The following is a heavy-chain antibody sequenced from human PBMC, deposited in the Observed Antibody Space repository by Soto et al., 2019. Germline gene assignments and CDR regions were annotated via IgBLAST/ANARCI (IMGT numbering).Heavy chain of an antibody. Sequence: SETLSLTCAVYGGSFSGYYWSWIRQPPGKGLEWIGEINHSGSTNYNPSLKSRVTISVDTSKNQFSLKLSSVTAADTAVYYCARAAADYDILTGYYYYYYGMDVWGQGTTVTVSS. CDR2: INHSGST. J-gene: IGHJ6*02. CDR3: ARAAADYDILTGYYYYYYGMDV. V-gene: IGHV4-34*01. D-gene: IGHD3-9*01. CDR1: GGSFSGYY.